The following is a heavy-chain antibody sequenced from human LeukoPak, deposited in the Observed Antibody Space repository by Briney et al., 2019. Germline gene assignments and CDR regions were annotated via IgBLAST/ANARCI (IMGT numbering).Heavy chain of an antibody. D-gene: IGHD2-21*02. Sequence: GGSLRLSCVVSGISLSNYAMTWVRQAPGKGLEWVSVISGSAGSTYYADSVKGRFTISRDNSKNTLYLQMNSLRAEDTAVYYCAKDRHIVVVTTMDNWGQGTLVTVSS. J-gene: IGHJ4*02. CDR2: ISGSAGST. CDR1: GISLSNYA. CDR3: AKDRHIVVVTTMDN. V-gene: IGHV3-23*01.